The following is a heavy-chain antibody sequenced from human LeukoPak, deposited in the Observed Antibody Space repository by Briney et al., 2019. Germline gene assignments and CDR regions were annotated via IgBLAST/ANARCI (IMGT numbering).Heavy chain of an antibody. CDR3: ARVGWATVTLYYYYMDV. V-gene: IGHV3-7*01. Sequence: GGSLRLSCAASGFTFSTYWMSWVRQAPGKGLEWVANMKQDGSEQYYLDSVKGRFTISTDNAKNSLYLQMNSLRVEDTAVYYCARVGWATVTLYYYYMDVWGKGTTVTISS. D-gene: IGHD4-17*01. CDR2: MKQDGSEQ. CDR1: GFTFSTYW. J-gene: IGHJ6*03.